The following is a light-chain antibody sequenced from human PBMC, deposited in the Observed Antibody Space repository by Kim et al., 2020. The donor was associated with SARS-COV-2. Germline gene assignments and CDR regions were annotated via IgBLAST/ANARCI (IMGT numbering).Light chain of an antibody. V-gene: IGLV1-44*01. J-gene: IGLJ2*01. CDR2: SNN. CDR1: SSNIGSNT. Sequence: QRVTISCSGSSSNIGSNTVNWYQQLPGTAPKLLIYSNNQRPSGVPDRFSVSKSGTSASLAISGLQSEDEADYYCAAWDDSLNGYVVFGGGTQLTV. CDR3: AAWDDSLNGYVV.